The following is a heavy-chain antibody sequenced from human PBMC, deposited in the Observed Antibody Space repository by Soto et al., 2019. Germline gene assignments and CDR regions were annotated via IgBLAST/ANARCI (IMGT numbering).Heavy chain of an antibody. Sequence: QLQLQESGPGLVKPSETLSLTCTVSGGSISSSSYYWGWIRQPPGKGLEWIGSIYYSGSTYYNPSLKSRVTISVDTSKNQFSLKLSSVTAADTAVYYCAHSKSHAMIVVVDYGAFDIWGQGTMVTVSS. CDR3: AHSKSHAMIVVVDYGAFDI. V-gene: IGHV4-39*01. D-gene: IGHD3-22*01. CDR1: GGSISSSSYY. CDR2: IYYSGST. J-gene: IGHJ3*02.